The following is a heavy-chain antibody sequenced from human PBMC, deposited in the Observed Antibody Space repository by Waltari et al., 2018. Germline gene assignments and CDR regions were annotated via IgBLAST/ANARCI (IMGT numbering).Heavy chain of an antibody. J-gene: IGHJ3*02. CDR2: INNSGST. CDR1: GGSFSGYY. D-gene: IGHD6-19*01. V-gene: IGHV4-34*01. CDR3: ARAGAWYAFDI. Sequence: QVQLQQWGAGLLKPSETLSLTCPGYGGSFSGYYWSWIRQPPGKGLEWIGEINNSGSTNYNPSLKSRVSISIDTSKNQFSLKLSSVTAADTAVYYCARAGAWYAFDIWGQGTMVTVSS.